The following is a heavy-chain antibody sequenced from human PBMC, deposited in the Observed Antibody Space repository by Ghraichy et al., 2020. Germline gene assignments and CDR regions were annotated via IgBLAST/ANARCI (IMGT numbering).Heavy chain of an antibody. D-gene: IGHD5-24*01. J-gene: IGHJ4*02. Sequence: SETLSLTCTVSGGSISSSSYYWVWMRQPPGKGLEWIGTIYYSGTTYYNPSLKSRVTISIDTSKNQFSLKLTSVTAADTAVYYCASTPPHLATIGAVDYWGQGTLVTVSS. CDR1: GGSISSSSYY. V-gene: IGHV4-39*01. CDR3: ASTPPHLATIGAVDY. CDR2: IYYSGTT.